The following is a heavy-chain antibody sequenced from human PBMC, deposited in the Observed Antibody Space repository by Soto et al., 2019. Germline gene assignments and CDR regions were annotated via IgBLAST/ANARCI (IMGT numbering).Heavy chain of an antibody. CDR2: INHSGST. Sequence: SETLSVTCAVHGGSFSGYYWSWIRPPPGKGLEWIGEINHSGSTNYSPSLKSRVTISVDTSKNQFSLKLSSVTAADTAVYYCARGGLRIAAARYYAPWGQGTLVTVSS. CDR1: GGSFSGYY. CDR3: ARGGLRIAAARYYAP. V-gene: IGHV4-34*01. J-gene: IGHJ5*02. D-gene: IGHD6-13*01.